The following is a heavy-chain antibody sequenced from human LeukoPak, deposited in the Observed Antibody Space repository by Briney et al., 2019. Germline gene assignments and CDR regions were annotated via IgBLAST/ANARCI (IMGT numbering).Heavy chain of an antibody. CDR3: ANPARPDYADY. Sequence: GGSLRLSCAASGFTFSSYAMHWVRQAPGKGLEWVSAISGSVRNTYYADFVKGRFTISRDNSKNTLYLQMNSLRAEDTAVYYCANPARPDYADYWGQGTLVTVSS. CDR2: ISGSVRNT. J-gene: IGHJ4*02. V-gene: IGHV3-23*01. CDR1: GFTFSSYA.